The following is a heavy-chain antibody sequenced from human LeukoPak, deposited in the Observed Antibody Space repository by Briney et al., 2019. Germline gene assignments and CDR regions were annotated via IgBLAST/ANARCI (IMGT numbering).Heavy chain of an antibody. V-gene: IGHV3-30*03. CDR1: GFTFSSYG. CDR3: AREQDSSSWSPFYYYYYMDV. Sequence: DPGGSLRLSCAASGFTFSSYGMHWVRQAPGKGLEWVAVISYDGSNKYYADSVKGRFTISRDNSKNTLYLQMNSLRAEDTAVYYCAREQDSSSWSPFYYYYYMDVWGKGTTVTVSS. CDR2: ISYDGSNK. D-gene: IGHD6-13*01. J-gene: IGHJ6*03.